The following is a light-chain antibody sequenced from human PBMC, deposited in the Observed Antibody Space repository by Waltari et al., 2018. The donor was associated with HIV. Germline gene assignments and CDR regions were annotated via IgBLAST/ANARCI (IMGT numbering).Light chain of an antibody. J-gene: IGLJ2*01. CDR2: DVT. V-gene: IGLV2-8*01. Sequence: QSALTQPPSASGSPGQSVTISCPGTSSAVGAYNYVSWFQHHPGKAPKLMIYDVTKRPSGVPDRFSGSKSGNTASLTVSGLQAEDEADYYCASHAGSKDVFGGGTRLTVL. CDR3: ASHAGSKDV. CDR1: SSAVGAYNY.